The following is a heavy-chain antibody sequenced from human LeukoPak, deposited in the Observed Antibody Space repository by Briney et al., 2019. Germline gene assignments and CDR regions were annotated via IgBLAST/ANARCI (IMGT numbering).Heavy chain of an antibody. D-gene: IGHD7-27*01. V-gene: IGHV1-8*01. CDR1: GYTFTSYD. J-gene: IGHJ4*02. Sequence: ASVEVSCKASGYTFTSYDINWVRQATGQGLEWMGWMNPNSGNTGYAQKFQGRVTMTRDTSTSTVYMELSSLRSEDTAVYYCAREGTGDDYWGQGTLVTVSS. CDR3: AREGTGDDY. CDR2: MNPNSGNT.